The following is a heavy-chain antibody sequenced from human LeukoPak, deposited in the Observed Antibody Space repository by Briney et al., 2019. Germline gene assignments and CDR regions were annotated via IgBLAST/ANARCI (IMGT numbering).Heavy chain of an antibody. Sequence: PGGSLRLSCAASGFTFNSYYMNWVRQAQGRGLEGVSSISSSSSYIYYADSVKGRFTISRDNAKNSLYLQMNSLRAEDTAVYYCAREPTYGSGSYHDYWGQGTLVTVSS. D-gene: IGHD3-10*01. CDR3: AREPTYGSGSYHDY. CDR2: ISSSSSYI. V-gene: IGHV3-21*01. J-gene: IGHJ4*02. CDR1: GFTFNSYY.